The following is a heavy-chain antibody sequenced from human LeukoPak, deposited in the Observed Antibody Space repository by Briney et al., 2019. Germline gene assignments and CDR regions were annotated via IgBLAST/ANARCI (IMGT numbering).Heavy chain of an antibody. V-gene: IGHV3-7*01. CDR2: ISQDGSQK. D-gene: IGHD4-11*01. J-gene: IGHJ4*02. CDR3: ARATTMAPVTLDS. Sequence: GGSRRLSCAASGFTFSTYWMTWVRQAPGKGLEWVAHISQDGSQKSYVDSVRGRFTISRENAKTSLYLQTDSLRVEDTAVYYCARATTMAPVTLDSWGQGTLVTVSS. CDR1: GFTFSTYW.